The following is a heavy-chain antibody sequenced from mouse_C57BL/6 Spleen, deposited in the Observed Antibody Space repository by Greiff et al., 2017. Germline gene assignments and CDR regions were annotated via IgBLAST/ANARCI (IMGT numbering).Heavy chain of an antibody. J-gene: IGHJ4*01. CDR2: ISYSGST. V-gene: IGHV3-1*01. CDR3: AREWDDAMDY. D-gene: IGHD4-1*01. CDR1: GYSITSGYD. Sequence: EVKLQESGPGMVKPSQSLSLTCTVTGYSITSGYDWHWIRHFPGNNLEWMGYISYSGSTNYNPSLKSRISITHDTSKNHFFLKLNSLTTEDTATYYCAREWDDAMDYWGQGTSVTVSS.